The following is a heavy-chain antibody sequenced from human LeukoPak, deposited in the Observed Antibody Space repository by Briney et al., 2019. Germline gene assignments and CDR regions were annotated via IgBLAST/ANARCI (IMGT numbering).Heavy chain of an antibody. Sequence: ASVKVSCMASGYTFTSYGISWVRQAPGQGLEWMGWISAYSGNTNYAQKLQGRVTMTTDTSTSTAYMELRSLRSDDTAVYYCARRRSSGWYPGGWFDPWGQGTLVTVSS. V-gene: IGHV1-18*01. CDR1: GYTFTSYG. CDR2: ISAYSGNT. J-gene: IGHJ5*02. CDR3: ARRRSSGWYPGGWFDP. D-gene: IGHD6-19*01.